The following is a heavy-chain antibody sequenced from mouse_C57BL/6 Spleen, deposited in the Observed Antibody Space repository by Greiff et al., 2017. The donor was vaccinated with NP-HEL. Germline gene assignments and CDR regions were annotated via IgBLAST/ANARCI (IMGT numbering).Heavy chain of an antibody. D-gene: IGHD1-1*01. CDR2: IYPRDGST. V-gene: IGHV1-85*01. CDR3: AKGTTVVARAVGY. J-gene: IGHJ4*01. Sequence: QVQLQPSGPELVKPGASVTLSCKASGYTFTSSAINWVPQRPGQGLEWIGWIYPRDGSTKYHEKFKGQATLTVDTSSSTACMELHSLSSECSAVYFCAKGTTVVARAVGYWCQGTSVTVSS. CDR1: GYTFTSSA.